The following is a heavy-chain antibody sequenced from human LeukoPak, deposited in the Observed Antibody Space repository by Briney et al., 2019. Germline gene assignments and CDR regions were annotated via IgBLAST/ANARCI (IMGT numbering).Heavy chain of an antibody. J-gene: IGHJ4*02. Sequence: ASVKVSCKASGYTLTGYYMHWVRQAPGQAPEWMGWMNPNSGGTTYSQKFQGRVTMTRGTSISTAYMELSRLTSDDTAVYYCARSAGSSSVCDYWGQGSLVTVSS. CDR1: GYTLTGYY. CDR3: ARSAGSSSVCDY. V-gene: IGHV1-2*02. CDR2: MNPNSGGT. D-gene: IGHD6-19*01.